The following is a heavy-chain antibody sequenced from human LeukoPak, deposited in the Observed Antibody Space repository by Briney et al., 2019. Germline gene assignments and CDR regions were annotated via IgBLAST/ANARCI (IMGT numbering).Heavy chain of an antibody. D-gene: IGHD3-3*01. V-gene: IGHV3-48*03. Sequence: GGSLRLSCAASGFIFSSCEMNWVRQAPGKGLEWLSYISSGGSTIHYADSVKGRFTISRDDARNSLYLQMNSLRADDTGIYYCAARFLGVDRPWGQGTLVTVSS. CDR2: ISSGGSTI. J-gene: IGHJ5*01. CDR3: AARFLGVDRP. CDR1: GFIFSSCE.